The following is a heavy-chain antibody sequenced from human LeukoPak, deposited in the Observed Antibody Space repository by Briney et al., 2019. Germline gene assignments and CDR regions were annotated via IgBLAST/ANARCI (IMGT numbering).Heavy chain of an antibody. CDR3: VKEHDLWHEEGNWFDT. Sequence: GGSLRLSCTTSGFHFNTYSMSWVRQSPGKGLEWVSAINDDTPYYRDSVKGRFTVSRDKSKDTLYLQLNSLRADDTAIYYCVKEHDLWHEEGNWFDTWGQGVLVTVSS. CDR2: INDDTP. CDR1: GFHFNTYS. D-gene: IGHD3-3*01. V-gene: IGHV3-23*01. J-gene: IGHJ5*02.